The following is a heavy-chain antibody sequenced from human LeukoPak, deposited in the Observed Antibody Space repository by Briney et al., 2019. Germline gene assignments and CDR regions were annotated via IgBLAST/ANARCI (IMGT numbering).Heavy chain of an antibody. CDR3: ARGAYCGGDCYSLDY. CDR1: GFTFGDYA. Sequence: KPGRSLRLSCTASGFTFGDYAMSWFRQAPGKGLEWIGEINHSGSTNYNPSLKSRVTISVDTSKNQFSLKLSSVTAADTAVYYCARGAYCGGDCYSLDYWGQGTLVTVSS. CDR2: INHSGST. J-gene: IGHJ4*02. D-gene: IGHD2-21*02. V-gene: IGHV4-34*01.